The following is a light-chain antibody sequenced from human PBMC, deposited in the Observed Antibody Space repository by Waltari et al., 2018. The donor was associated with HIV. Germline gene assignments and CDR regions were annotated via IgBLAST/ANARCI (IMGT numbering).Light chain of an antibody. CDR2: SYG. V-gene: IGLV1-44*01. CDR1: SSHIGSNT. J-gene: IGLJ3*02. CDR3: ATWDDSLNAWV. Sequence: QSVLNQSPPASGTPGQRVIISCSGSSSHIGSNTVTWSQQFPGTAPKRLILSYGQRHSGVPERFSGSKSATSAALAISGLRSEDEADYYCATWDDSLNAWVFGGGTKLTVL.